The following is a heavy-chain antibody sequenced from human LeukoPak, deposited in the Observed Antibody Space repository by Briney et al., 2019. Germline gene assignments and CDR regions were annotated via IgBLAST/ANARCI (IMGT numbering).Heavy chain of an antibody. V-gene: IGHV1-18*01. CDR2: ISAYNGNT. CDR1: GYTFTSYG. CDR3: ARTRAVAGPPYYFDY. J-gene: IGHJ4*02. D-gene: IGHD6-19*01. Sequence: ASVEVSGKASGYTFTSYGISWVLQALGQGLEWMGWISAYNGNTNYAQKLQGRVTMTTDTSTSTAYMELRSLRSDDTAVYYCARTRAVAGPPYYFDYWGQGTLVTVSS.